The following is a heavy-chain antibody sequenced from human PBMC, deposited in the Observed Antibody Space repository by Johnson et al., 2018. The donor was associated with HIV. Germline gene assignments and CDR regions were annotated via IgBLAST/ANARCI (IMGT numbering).Heavy chain of an antibody. CDR3: AKVPSAVWFGEVI. D-gene: IGHD3-10*01. Sequence: QVQLVESGGGVVQPGRSLRLSCAASGCTLRSYGMHRVRQAPGKGLEGVAFIRSDGSNKYYGDSVKGRFTISRDNSKNTLYLQMMSLRTEDTAVYFCAKVPSAVWFGEVIWGQGTMVTVSS. V-gene: IGHV3-30*02. CDR1: GCTLRSYG. J-gene: IGHJ3*02. CDR2: IRSDGSNK.